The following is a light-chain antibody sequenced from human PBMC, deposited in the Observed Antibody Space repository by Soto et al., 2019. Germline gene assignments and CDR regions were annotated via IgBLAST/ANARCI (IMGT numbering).Light chain of an antibody. CDR3: SSYTSRSTLDYV. CDR2: EVS. V-gene: IGLV2-14*01. Sequence: QPVLTQPPSASGSPGQSVTISCTGTSSDVGGYNYVSWYQQHPGKAPKLMIYEVSNRPSGVSNRFSGSKSGNTASLTISGLQAEDEADYYCSSYTSRSTLDYVFGSGTKVTVL. CDR1: SSDVGGYNY. J-gene: IGLJ1*01.